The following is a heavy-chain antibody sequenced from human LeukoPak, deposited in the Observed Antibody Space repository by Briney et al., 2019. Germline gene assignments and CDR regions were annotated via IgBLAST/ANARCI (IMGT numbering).Heavy chain of an antibody. V-gene: IGHV3-7*05. CDR3: ARKLYYYDSGGSAGFAGWFDP. J-gene: IGHJ5*02. D-gene: IGHD3-22*01. CDR2: IKQDGSEK. Sequence: AGGSLRLSCAASGFTFSTFWMTWVRQAPGKGPEWVANIKQDGSEKYYVDSVKGRFIISRDNAKNSLYLQMNSLRAEDTAVYYCARKLYYYDSGGSAGFAGWFDPWGQGTLVTVSS. CDR1: GFTFSTFW.